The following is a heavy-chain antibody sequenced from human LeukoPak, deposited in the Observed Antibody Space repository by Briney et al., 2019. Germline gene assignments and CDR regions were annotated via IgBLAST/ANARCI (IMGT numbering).Heavy chain of an antibody. V-gene: IGHV4-59*08. CDR2: IYYSGST. J-gene: IGHJ6*03. Sequence: SETLSLTCTVSGGSISSYYWSWIRQPPGKGLEWMGYIYYSGSTNYNPSLKSRVTISVDTSKNQFSLKLSSVTAADTAVYYCARRNYYYYMDVWGKGTTVTVSS. CDR3: ARRNYYYYMDV. CDR1: GGSISSYY.